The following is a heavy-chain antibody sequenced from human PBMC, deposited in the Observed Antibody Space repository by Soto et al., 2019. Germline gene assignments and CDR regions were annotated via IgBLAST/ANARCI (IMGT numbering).Heavy chain of an antibody. CDR2: ISYDGSNK. CDR3: ARDGLADYYDSSGYYNYYYYGMDV. Sequence: GGSLRLSCAASGFTFSSYAMHWVRQAPGKGLEWVAVISYDGSNKYYADSVKGRFTISRDNSKNTLYLQMNSLRAEDTAVYYCARDGLADYYDSSGYYNYYYYGMDVWGQGTTVTVSS. V-gene: IGHV3-30-3*01. J-gene: IGHJ6*02. D-gene: IGHD3-22*01. CDR1: GFTFSSYA.